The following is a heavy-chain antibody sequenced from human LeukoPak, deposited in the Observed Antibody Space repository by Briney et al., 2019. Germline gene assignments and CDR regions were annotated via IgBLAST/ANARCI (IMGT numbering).Heavy chain of an antibody. CDR3: ARDFGGIVVVPAAMHFDY. CDR1: GGTFSSYA. V-gene: IGHV1-69*13. D-gene: IGHD2-2*01. Sequence: SVKVSCKASGGTFSSYAISWVRQAPGQGLEWMGGIISIFGTANYAQKFQGRVTITADESTSTAYMELSSLRSEDTAVYYCARDFGGIVVVPAAMHFDYWGQGTLVTVSS. CDR2: IISIFGTA. J-gene: IGHJ4*02.